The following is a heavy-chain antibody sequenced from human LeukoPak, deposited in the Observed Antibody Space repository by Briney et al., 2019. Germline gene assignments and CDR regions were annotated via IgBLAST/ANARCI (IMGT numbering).Heavy chain of an antibody. J-gene: IGHJ4*02. CDR3: AKLTSGEFDY. V-gene: IGHV3-23*01. CDR2: ISGSGGRT. Sequence: GGSLRLSCAASGFTFSSYAMSWVSQAPGKGLEWVSAISGSGGRTYYADSVKGRFTISRDNSKNTLYLQMNSLRAEDTAVYYCAKLTSGEFDYWGQGTLVTVSS. CDR1: GFTFSSYA. D-gene: IGHD3-10*01.